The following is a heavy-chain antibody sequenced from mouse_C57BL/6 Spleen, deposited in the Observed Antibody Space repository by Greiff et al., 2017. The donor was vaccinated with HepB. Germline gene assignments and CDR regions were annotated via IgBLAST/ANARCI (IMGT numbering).Heavy chain of an antibody. D-gene: IGHD1-1*01. J-gene: IGHJ2*01. V-gene: IGHV1-19*01. CDR2: INPYNGGT. Sequence: VQLQQSGPVLVKPGASVKMSCKASGYTFTDYYMNWVKQSHGKSLEWIGVINPYNGGTSYNQKFKGKATLTVDQSSSTAYMELNSLTSEDSAVYYCARGLTTVDYFDYWGQGTTLTVSS. CDR1: GYTFTDYY. CDR3: ARGLTTVDYFDY.